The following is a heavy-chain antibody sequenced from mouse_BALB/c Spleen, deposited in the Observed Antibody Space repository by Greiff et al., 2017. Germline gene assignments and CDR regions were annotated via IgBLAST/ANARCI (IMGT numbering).Heavy chain of an antibody. J-gene: IGHJ2*01. V-gene: IGHV1-67*01. CDR1: GYTFTDYA. Sequence: QVQLKESGPELVRPGVSVKISCKGSGYTFTDYAMHWVKQSHAKSLEWIGVISTYYGNTNYNQKFKGKATMTVDKSSSTAYMELARLTSEDSAIYYCALAYYGNYWGQGTTLTVSS. D-gene: IGHD2-10*01. CDR2: ISTYYGNT. CDR3: ALAYYGNY.